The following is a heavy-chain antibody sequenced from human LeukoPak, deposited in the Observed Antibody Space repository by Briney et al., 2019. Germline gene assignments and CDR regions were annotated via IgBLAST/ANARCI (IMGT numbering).Heavy chain of an antibody. Sequence: GSLRLSCAASGFTLISYWMAWVRQAPGKGLEWVANISQDGSEMFFVDSMNGRLTISRDNAKNSLYLHINSLRSEDTAVYYCARLGPGMNFFYFDYWGQGTLVTVSS. D-gene: IGHD3-10*01. V-gene: IGHV3-7*01. CDR1: GFTLISYW. CDR3: ARLGPGMNFFYFDY. CDR2: ISQDGSEM. J-gene: IGHJ4*02.